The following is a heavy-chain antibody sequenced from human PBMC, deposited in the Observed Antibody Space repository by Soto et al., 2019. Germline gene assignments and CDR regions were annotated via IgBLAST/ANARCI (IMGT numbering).Heavy chain of an antibody. V-gene: IGHV1-69*02. J-gene: IGHJ3*02. D-gene: IGHD6-13*01. Sequence: QVQLVQSGAEVKKPGSSVKVSCKASGGTFSSYTISWVRQAPGQGLEWMGRIIPILGIANYAQKFQGRVTITADKXTTPAYMELSSLRSEDTAVYYCASRLATAAGAFDIWGQGTMVTVSS. CDR1: GGTFSSYT. CDR2: IIPILGIA. CDR3: ASRLATAAGAFDI.